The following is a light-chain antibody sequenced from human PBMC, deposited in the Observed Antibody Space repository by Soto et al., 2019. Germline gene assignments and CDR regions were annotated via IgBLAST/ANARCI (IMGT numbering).Light chain of an antibody. Sequence: EIVLTQSPVTLSLSSGERATLSCRTSQSVNGNYLAWYQQIPGQAPRLLIYGASSRATGIPERFSGSGSGTEFTLTISRLEPEDFAVYYCQEYGSSALTFGGGTMVEIK. CDR1: QSVNGNY. J-gene: IGKJ4*01. CDR3: QEYGSSALT. CDR2: GAS. V-gene: IGKV3-20*01.